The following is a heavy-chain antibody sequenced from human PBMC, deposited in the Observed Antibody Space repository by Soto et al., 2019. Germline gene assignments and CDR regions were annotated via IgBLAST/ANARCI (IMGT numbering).Heavy chain of an antibody. V-gene: IGHV1-69*13. D-gene: IGHD1-26*01. CDR3: ARVRGSYQRYYYYYGMDV. CDR2: IIPIFGTA. Sequence: SVKVSCKASGGTFSSYAISWVRQAPGQGLEWMGGIIPIFGTANYAQKFQGRVTITADESTSTAYMELSSLRSEDTAVYYCARVRGSYQRYYYYYGMDVWDQGTTVTVSS. J-gene: IGHJ6*02. CDR1: GGTFSSYA.